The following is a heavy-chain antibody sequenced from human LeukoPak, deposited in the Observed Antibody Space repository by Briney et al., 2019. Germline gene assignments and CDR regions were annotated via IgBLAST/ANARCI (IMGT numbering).Heavy chain of an antibody. Sequence: GASVKVSCTASGYTFTSDGISRGRQAPGQGLEWMGCISAYNGNTNYTQKPQGRVTMTKDTSPSTAYLELRSLRSDDTAVYYFAGEKSGSDWIFWDYWGQGTLVTVSS. CDR3: AGEKSGSDWIFWDY. V-gene: IGHV1-18*01. CDR2: ISAYNGNT. J-gene: IGHJ4*02. D-gene: IGHD1-26*01. CDR1: GYTFTSDG.